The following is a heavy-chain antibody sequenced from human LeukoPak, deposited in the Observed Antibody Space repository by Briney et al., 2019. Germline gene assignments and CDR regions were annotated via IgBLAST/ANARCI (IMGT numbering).Heavy chain of an antibody. V-gene: IGHV3-30-3*01. CDR3: ARVKNKGVEGAFDI. CDR2: ISYDGSNK. Sequence: GRSLRLSCAASGFTFSSYAMHWVRQAPGKGLEWVAVISYDGSNKYYADSVKGRLTISRDNSKNTLYLQMNSLRAEDTAVYYCARVKNKGVEGAFDIWGQGTMVTVSS. J-gene: IGHJ3*02. CDR1: GFTFSSYA.